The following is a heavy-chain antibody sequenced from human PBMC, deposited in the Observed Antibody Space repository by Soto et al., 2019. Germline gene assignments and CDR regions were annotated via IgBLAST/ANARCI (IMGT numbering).Heavy chain of an antibody. V-gene: IGHV1-69*01. CDR1: GGTFSSYA. J-gene: IGHJ5*02. Sequence: QVQLVQSGAEVKKPGSSVKVSCKASGGTFSSYAISWVRQAPGQGLEWMGGIIPIFGTANYAQKFQGRVTITADEPRSTAYMRLRSLRSEATAVYYCARLSRTVLRYFDWLSDNWFDPWGQGTLVTVSS. CDR3: ARLSRTVLRYFDWLSDNWFDP. CDR2: IIPIFGTA. D-gene: IGHD3-9*01.